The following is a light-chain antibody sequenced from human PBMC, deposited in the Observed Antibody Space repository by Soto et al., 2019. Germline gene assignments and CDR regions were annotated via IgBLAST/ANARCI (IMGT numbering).Light chain of an antibody. J-gene: IGKJ1*01. V-gene: IGKV3D-15*01. CDR3: QQYNNWFT. CDR1: QSVSSN. CDR2: GAS. Sequence: EIVMTQSPATLSVSPGERATLSCRASQSVSSNLAWYQQKPGQAPRLLTYGASIRATGIPARFSGSGSGTKFTLTISSLQSEDFAVYYCQQYNNWFTFGQGTKVDIK.